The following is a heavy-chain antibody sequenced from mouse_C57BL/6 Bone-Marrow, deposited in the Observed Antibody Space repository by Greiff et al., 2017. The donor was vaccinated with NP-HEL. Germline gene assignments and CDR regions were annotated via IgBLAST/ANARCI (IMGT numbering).Heavy chain of an antibody. V-gene: IGHV6-3*01. Sequence: EVKVEESGGGLVQPGGSMKLSCVASGFTFSNYWMNWVRQSPEKGLEWVAQIRLKSDNYATHYAESVKGRFTISRDDSKSSVYLQMNNLRAEDTGIYYCTGRYYGSSSYYFDYWGQGTTLTVSS. CDR1: GFTFSNYW. D-gene: IGHD1-1*01. CDR2: IRLKSDNYAT. J-gene: IGHJ2*01. CDR3: TGRYYGSSSYYFDY.